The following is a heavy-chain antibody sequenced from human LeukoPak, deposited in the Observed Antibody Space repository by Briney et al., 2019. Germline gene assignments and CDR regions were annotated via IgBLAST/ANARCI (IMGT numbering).Heavy chain of an antibody. CDR1: GGTFSNYA. CDR2: INPSGGST. J-gene: IGHJ4*02. Sequence: ASVKVSCKASGGTFSNYAISWVRQAPGQGLEWMGIINPSGGSTNYAQNFQGRVTMTRDTSTSTVYMELSSLTSDDTAVYYCARGFSSGHGYWGQGTLVTVSP. D-gene: IGHD6-19*01. V-gene: IGHV1-46*03. CDR3: ARGFSSGHGY.